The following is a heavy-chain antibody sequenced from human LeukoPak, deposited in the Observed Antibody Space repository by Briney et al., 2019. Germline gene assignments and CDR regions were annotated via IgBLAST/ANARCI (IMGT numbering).Heavy chain of an antibody. D-gene: IGHD2/OR15-2a*01. J-gene: IGHJ4*02. V-gene: IGHV1-2*02. Sequence: ASMKVSCKSSGFTFTDHYIHWVRQGPGQGLEWMGYIGPHSTFTSSPQEFQGRVTMTRDASMSTAYMELTRLTSDDTAVYYCVREGEGPLSKDFDYWGQGTLVSVSS. CDR1: GFTFTDHY. CDR3: VREGEGPLSKDFDY. CDR2: IGPHSTFT.